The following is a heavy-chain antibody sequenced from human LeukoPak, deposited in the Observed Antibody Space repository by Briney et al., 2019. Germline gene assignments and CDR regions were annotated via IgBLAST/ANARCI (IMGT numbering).Heavy chain of an antibody. V-gene: IGHV1-18*01. Sequence: GASVKDSPKPSVYTPLVIRLRAGSAAPGQGLEWMGWISAYNGNTNYAQKLQGRVIMSTDPSTSTAYMELRSLRSDDTAVYYCARSVSSSWRGASYYMDVWGKGTTVTVSS. CDR3: ARSVSSSWRGASYYMDV. CDR1: VYTPLVIRL. CDR2: ISAYNGNT. J-gene: IGHJ6*03. D-gene: IGHD6-13*01.